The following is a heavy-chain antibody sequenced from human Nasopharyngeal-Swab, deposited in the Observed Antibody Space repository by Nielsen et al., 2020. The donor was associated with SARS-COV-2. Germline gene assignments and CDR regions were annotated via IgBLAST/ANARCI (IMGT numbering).Heavy chain of an antibody. CDR2: ISGSGGST. V-gene: IGHV3-23*01. D-gene: IGHD1-26*01. Sequence: PGKGMEWVSAISGSGGSTYYADYVKGRFTISRDNSKNTLYLQMNSLRAEDTAVYYCAKEDGIVGATRDFGAYWGQGTLVTVSS. J-gene: IGHJ4*02. CDR3: AKEDGIVGATRDFGAY.